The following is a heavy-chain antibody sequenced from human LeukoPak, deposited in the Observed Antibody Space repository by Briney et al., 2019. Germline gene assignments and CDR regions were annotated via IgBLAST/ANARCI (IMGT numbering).Heavy chain of an antibody. D-gene: IGHD3-16*02. CDR1: GGSFSGYY. V-gene: IGHV4-34*01. J-gene: IGHJ4*02. Sequence: SETLSLTCAVYGGSFSGYYWSWIRQPPGKGLEWIGEINHSGSTNYNPSLKSRVTISVDTSKNQFSLKLSSVTAADTAVYYCARSPRGGLGELSTGYFDYWGQGTLVTVSS. CDR2: INHSGST. CDR3: ARSPRGGLGELSTGYFDY.